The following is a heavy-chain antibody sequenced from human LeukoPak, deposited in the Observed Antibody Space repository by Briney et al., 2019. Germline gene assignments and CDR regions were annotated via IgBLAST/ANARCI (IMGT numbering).Heavy chain of an antibody. CDR3: ARTLRFFRFMDV. V-gene: IGHV3-7*03. D-gene: IGHD3-3*01. CDR2: IKPDGSET. J-gene: IGHJ6*02. Sequence: GGSLRLSCAASGFTFSNYWMSWVRQAPEKGLEWVANIKPDGSETYSVDSVKGRFTISRDNAKNSLYLQMNSLRAEDTAVYYCARTLRFFRFMDVWGQGTTVTVSS. CDR1: GFTFSNYW.